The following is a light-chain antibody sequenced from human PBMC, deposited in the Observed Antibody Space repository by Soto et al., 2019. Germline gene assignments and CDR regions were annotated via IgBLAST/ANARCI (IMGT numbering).Light chain of an antibody. CDR1: QSVSITY. CDR2: GES. V-gene: IGKV3-20*01. J-gene: IGKJ2*01. CDR3: QQYGSSPPYT. Sequence: ETVLTQFPDTLSLSPGERATLSCRASQSVSITYLAWYQQKPGQAPRLLIYGESSRATGIPDRFSGSGSGTDFTLTISRLEPEDFAVYYCQQYGSSPPYTFGQGTKLEIK.